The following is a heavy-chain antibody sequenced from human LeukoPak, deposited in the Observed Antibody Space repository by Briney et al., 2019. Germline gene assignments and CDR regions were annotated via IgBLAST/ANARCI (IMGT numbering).Heavy chain of an antibody. CDR1: GFTFSSYD. J-gene: IGHJ4*02. CDR2: IGTAGDT. Sequence: PGGSLRLSCAASGFTFSSYDMHWVRQATGKGLEWVSAIGTAGDTYYPGSVKGRFTISRENAKNSLYLQMNSLRAEDTAVYYCARAHDYGDSFDYWGQGTLVTVSS. D-gene: IGHD4-17*01. CDR3: ARAHDYGDSFDY. V-gene: IGHV3-13*01.